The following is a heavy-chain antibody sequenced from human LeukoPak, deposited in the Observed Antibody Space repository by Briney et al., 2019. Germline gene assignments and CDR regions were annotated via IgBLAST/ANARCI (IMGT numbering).Heavy chain of an antibody. CDR1: GFTFSSYG. J-gene: IGHJ4*02. V-gene: IGHV3-23*01. D-gene: IGHD3-10*01. CDR3: AKVTYGSGTYGAFDS. Sequence: GGSLRLSCAASGFTFSSYGMSWVRQAPGKGLEWVSTISGSGDYTYYADSVKGRFTISRDNSKNTLYLQMNSLRAEDTAVYYCAKVTYGSGTYGAFDSWGQGTLVTVSS. CDR2: ISGSGDYT.